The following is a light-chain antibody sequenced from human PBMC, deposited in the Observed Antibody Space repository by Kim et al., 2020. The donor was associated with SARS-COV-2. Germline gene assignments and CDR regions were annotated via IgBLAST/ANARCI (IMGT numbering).Light chain of an antibody. CDR2: QDS. Sequence: SYELTQPPSVSVSPGQTASITCSGDKLGDKYACWYQQKPGQSPVLVIYQDSKRPSGIPERFSGSNSGNTATLTISGTHAMDEADYYCQAWDSSTHVVFGGGTKLTVL. CDR1: KLGDKY. V-gene: IGLV3-1*01. J-gene: IGLJ2*01. CDR3: QAWDSSTHVV.